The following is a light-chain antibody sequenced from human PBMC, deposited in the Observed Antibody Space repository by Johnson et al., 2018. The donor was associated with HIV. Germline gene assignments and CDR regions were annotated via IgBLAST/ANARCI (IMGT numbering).Light chain of an antibody. J-gene: IGLJ1*01. CDR1: SSNIGNNY. Sequence: QSVLTQPPSVSAAPGQKVTISCSGSSSNIGNNYVSWYQQFPGTAPKLLIYENNKRPTGIPDRFSGSKSGTSATLGITALQPGDEADYYCGTWDSSLSAFYVFGTGTKVTVL. CDR2: ENN. CDR3: GTWDSSLSAFYV. V-gene: IGLV1-51*02.